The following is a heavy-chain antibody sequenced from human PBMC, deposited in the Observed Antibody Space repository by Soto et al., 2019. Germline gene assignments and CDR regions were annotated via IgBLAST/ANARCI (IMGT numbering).Heavy chain of an antibody. D-gene: IGHD6-19*01. CDR1: GFTFSSYG. V-gene: IGHV3-33*01. CDR3: ARGTFLAVAGIDY. J-gene: IGHJ4*02. CDR2: IWYDGSNK. Sequence: VQLVESGGGVVQPGRSLRLSCAASGFTFSSYGMHWVRQAPGKGLEWVAVIWYDGSNKYYADSVKGRFTISRDNSKNTLYLQMNSLRAEDTAVYYCARGTFLAVAGIDYWGQGTLVTVSS.